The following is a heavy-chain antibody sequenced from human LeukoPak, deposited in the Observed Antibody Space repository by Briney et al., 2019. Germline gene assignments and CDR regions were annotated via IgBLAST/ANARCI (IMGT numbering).Heavy chain of an antibody. CDR3: ARGATTNKRRSSDWYFVDY. V-gene: IGHV3-11*04. Sequence: PGGSLRLSCAASGFTFSDYYMSWTRQAPGKGLEWVSYITSSGGTIYYADSVKGRFTISRDNAKNSLYLQMNSLRAEDTAVYYYARGATTNKRRSSDWYFVDYWGQGTLVTVSS. CDR2: ITSSGGTI. J-gene: IGHJ4*02. D-gene: IGHD6-19*01. CDR1: GFTFSDYY.